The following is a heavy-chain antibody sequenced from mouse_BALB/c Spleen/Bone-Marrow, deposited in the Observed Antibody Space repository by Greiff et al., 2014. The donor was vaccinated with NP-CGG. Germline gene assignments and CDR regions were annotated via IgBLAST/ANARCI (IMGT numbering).Heavy chain of an antibody. V-gene: IGHV1-31*01. D-gene: IGHD1-1*01. CDR1: GYSFTGYY. CDR3: ARYDYYGSSFFDY. J-gene: IGHJ2*01. CDR2: INPYNGAT. Sequence: DVQLQESGPELVKPGASVKISCKASGYSFTGYYMHWVKQSHVKSLEWIGRINPYNGATSYNQNFKDKASLTVDKSSSTAYMELHSLTSEDSAVYYCARYDYYGSSFFDYWGQGTTLTVSS.